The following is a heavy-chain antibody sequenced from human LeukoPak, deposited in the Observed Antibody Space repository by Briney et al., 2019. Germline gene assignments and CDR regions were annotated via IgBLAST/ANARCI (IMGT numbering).Heavy chain of an antibody. CDR2: IYYNGTT. CDR1: GGSISRSY. V-gene: IGHV4-59*01. J-gene: IGHJ6*02. D-gene: IGHD2-8*01. CDR3: ARAYTNSWYYYYGMDV. Sequence: SETLSLTCSVSGGSISRSYWNWVRQTPGKGLEWIGYIYYNGTTSYNPSLKSRVTMSVDTSKNQFSLKLRSVTAVDTAMYYCARAYTNSWYYYYGMDVWGQGTTVTVSS.